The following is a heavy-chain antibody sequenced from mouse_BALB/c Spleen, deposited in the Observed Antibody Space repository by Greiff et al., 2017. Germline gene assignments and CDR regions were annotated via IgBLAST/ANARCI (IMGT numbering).Heavy chain of an antibody. CDR3: ARHDDYEAWFAY. Sequence: EVKLMESGGGLVKLGGSLKLSCAASGFTFSSYYMSWVRQTPEKRLELVAAINSNGGSTYYPDTVKGRFTISRDNAKNTLYLQMSSLKSEDTALYYCARHDDYEAWFAYWGQGTLVTVSA. V-gene: IGHV5-6-2*01. D-gene: IGHD2-4*01. J-gene: IGHJ3*01. CDR1: GFTFSSYY. CDR2: INSNGGST.